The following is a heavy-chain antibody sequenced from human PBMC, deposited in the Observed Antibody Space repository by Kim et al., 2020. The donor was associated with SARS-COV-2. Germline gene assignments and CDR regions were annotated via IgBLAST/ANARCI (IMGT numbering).Heavy chain of an antibody. CDR2: IYYSGST. J-gene: IGHJ5*02. Sequence: SETLSLTCTVSGGSISSYYWSWIRQPPGKGLEWIGYIYYSGSTNYNPSLKSRVTISVDTSKNQFSLKLSSVTAADTAVYYCAREYPPYWAGRGWFDPWGQGTLVTVSS. D-gene: IGHD6-19*01. CDR1: GGSISSYY. V-gene: IGHV4-59*01. CDR3: AREYPPYWAGRGWFDP.